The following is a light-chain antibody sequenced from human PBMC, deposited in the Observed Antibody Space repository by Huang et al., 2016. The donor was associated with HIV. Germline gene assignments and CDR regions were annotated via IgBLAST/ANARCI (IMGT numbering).Light chain of an antibody. J-gene: IGKJ1*01. CDR3: QQYDSSPWT. CDR1: QSVSSSY. CDR2: GAS. V-gene: IGKV3-20*01. Sequence: EIVLTQSPGTLSLSPGERATLSCRASQSVSSSYLAWYQQKPGQAPRRLFYGASSRDTGIPDRFSGSGSGTDFTLTISRLEPEDFAVYYCQQYDSSPWTFGQGTKVEIK.